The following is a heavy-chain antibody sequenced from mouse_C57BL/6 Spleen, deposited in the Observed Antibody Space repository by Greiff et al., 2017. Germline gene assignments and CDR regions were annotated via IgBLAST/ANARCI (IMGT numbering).Heavy chain of an antibody. Sequence: EVKVVESGGGLVQPGGSLSLSCAASGFTFTDYYMSWVRQPPGKALEWLGFIRNKANGYTTEYSASVKGRFTISRDNSQSILYLQMNALRAEDSATYYCASSYGNYAWFAYWGQGTLVTVSA. CDR2: IRNKANGYTT. J-gene: IGHJ3*01. D-gene: IGHD2-1*01. CDR3: ASSYGNYAWFAY. CDR1: GFTFTDYY. V-gene: IGHV7-3*01.